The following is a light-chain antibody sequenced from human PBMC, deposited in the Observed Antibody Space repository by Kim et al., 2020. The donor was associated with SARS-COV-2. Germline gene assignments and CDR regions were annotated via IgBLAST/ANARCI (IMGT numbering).Light chain of an antibody. CDR3: QQSYSSPRS. J-gene: IGKJ2*03. CDR2: RAS. V-gene: IGKV1-39*01. CDR1: QSISNF. Sequence: DIKMTQSPSSLSASVGDRVTITCRASQSISNFLNWYQQKPGKAPKLLIYRASSLQSGVPSRFSGSGSGTEFTLTISSLQPEDFATYYCQQSYSSPRSFGQGTKLEI.